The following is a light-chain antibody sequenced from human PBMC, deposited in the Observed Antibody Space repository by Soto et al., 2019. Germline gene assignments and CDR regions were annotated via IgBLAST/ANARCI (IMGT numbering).Light chain of an antibody. CDR2: EVS. J-gene: IGLJ1*01. CDR3: CSFTSITTCV. CDR1: SSDVGAYNY. V-gene: IGLV2-14*01. Sequence: QSALTQPASVSGSLGQSITISCTGTSSDVGAYNYVSWYQQQPGKAPKLMISEVSNRPSGVSNRFSGSKSGNTASLIISGLQAEDEADYYCCSFTSITTCVFGTGTKVTVL.